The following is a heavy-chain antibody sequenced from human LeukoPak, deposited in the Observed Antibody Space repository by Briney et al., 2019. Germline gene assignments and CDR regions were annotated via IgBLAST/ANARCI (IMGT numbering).Heavy chain of an antibody. V-gene: IGHV1-69*13. CDR2: IIPIFGTA. D-gene: IGHD3-3*01. CDR3: AKAELGVDTFFDY. Sequence: SVKVSCKASGGTFSSYAISWVRQAPGQGLEWMGGIIPIFGTASYAQKFQGRVTITADESTSTAYMELNSLRAEDTAFYYCAKAELGVDTFFDYWGQGTLVTVSS. CDR1: GGTFSSYA. J-gene: IGHJ4*02.